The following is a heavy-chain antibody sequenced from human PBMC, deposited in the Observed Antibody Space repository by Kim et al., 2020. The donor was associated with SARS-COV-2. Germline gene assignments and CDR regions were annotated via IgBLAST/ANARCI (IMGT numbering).Heavy chain of an antibody. D-gene: IGHD2-2*01. CDR1: GYTFTSYG. CDR3: ARFRGGDIVVVPAGYGMDV. CDR2: ISAYNGNT. J-gene: IGHJ6*02. V-gene: IGHV1-18*01. Sequence: ASVKVSCKASGYTFTSYGISWVRQAPGQGLEWMGWISAYNGNTNYAQKLQGRVTMTTDTSTSTAYMELRSLRSDDTAVYYCARFRGGDIVVVPAGYGMDVWGQGTTVTVSS.